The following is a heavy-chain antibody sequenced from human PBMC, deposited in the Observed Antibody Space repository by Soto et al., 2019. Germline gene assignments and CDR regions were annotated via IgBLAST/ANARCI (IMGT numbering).Heavy chain of an antibody. CDR1: GFTFTSSA. D-gene: IGHD1-26*01. J-gene: IGHJ6*02. CDR2: IVVGSGNT. CDR3: AAASGSYSQRGGMDV. V-gene: IGHV1-58*02. Sequence: SVKVSCKASGFTFTSSAMQWVRQARGQRLEWIGWIVVGSGNTNYAQKFQERVTITRDMSTSTAYMELSSLRSEDTAVYYCAAASGSYSQRGGMDVWGQGTTVTVSS.